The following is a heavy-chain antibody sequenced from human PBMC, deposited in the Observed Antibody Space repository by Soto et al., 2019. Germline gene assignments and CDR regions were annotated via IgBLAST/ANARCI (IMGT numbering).Heavy chain of an antibody. D-gene: IGHD3-10*01. CDR3: ARRKYYYGSGSYYRLNYGMDV. J-gene: IGHJ6*04. CDR1: GGSISSYY. V-gene: IGHV4-59*01. CDR2: IYYSGST. Sequence: KPSETLSLTCTVSGGSISSYYWSWIRQPPGKGLEWIGYIYYSGSTNYNPSLKSRVTISVDTSKNQFSLKLSSVTAADTAVYYCARRKYYYGSGSYYRLNYGMDVWGKGTTVTLSS.